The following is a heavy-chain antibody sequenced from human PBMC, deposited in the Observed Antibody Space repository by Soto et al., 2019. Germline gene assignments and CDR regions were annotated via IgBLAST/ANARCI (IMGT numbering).Heavy chain of an antibody. D-gene: IGHD6-19*01. CDR3: ANGYRSGWYYFDY. Sequence: QVQLVESGGGVVQPGRSLRLSCAASRFTFSTYGMHWVRQAPGKGLEWVAVISHDGSNKYYVDSVKGRFTISRDNSKNTLYLQMSSLKPEDTAVYYCANGYRSGWYYFDYWGQGTLVTVSS. J-gene: IGHJ4*02. CDR2: ISHDGSNK. CDR1: RFTFSTYG. V-gene: IGHV3-30*18.